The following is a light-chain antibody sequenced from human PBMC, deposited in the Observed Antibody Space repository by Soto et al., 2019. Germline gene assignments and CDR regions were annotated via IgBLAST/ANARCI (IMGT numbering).Light chain of an antibody. CDR1: SSDVGGYNY. CDR2: DVS. V-gene: IGLV2-14*03. J-gene: IGLJ1*01. CDR3: SSYTTSNTRQIV. Sequence: QSALTHPASVSGCPGQSITISCTGTSSDVGGYNYVSWYQHHPGKAPKLMIFDVSNRPSGVSNRFSGSKSGNTASLTISGLQPEDEADYYCSSYTTSNTRQIVFGTGTKLTVL.